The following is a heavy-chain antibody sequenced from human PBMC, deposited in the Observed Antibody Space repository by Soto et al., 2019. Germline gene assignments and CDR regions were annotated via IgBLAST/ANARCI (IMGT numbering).Heavy chain of an antibody. J-gene: IGHJ6*03. Sequence: QVQLVQSGAEVKKPGASVKVSCKASGYTFTSYDINWVRQATGQGLEWMGWMNPNSGNTGYAQKFQGRVTMTRNTSISTAYMELSSLRSEDTAVYYCARSPRVYDFWSGYYTASSYYYMGVWGKGTTVTVSS. D-gene: IGHD3-3*01. CDR1: GYTFTSYD. CDR2: MNPNSGNT. CDR3: ARSPRVYDFWSGYYTASSYYYMGV. V-gene: IGHV1-8*01.